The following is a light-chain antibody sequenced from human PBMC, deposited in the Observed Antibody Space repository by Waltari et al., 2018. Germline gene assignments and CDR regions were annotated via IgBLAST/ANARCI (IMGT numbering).Light chain of an antibody. CDR2: GAS. J-gene: IGKJ1*01. CDR3: QHYHNWPPWT. V-gene: IGKV3-15*01. CDR1: QNIGSN. Sequence: ELVMTKSPAILLVSPGERATLSCRASQNIGSNLGWYQQKPGQAPRLLIYGASTRATGVPARFSGSGSGTDFTLTISSLQSEDFAVYYCQHYHNWPPWTFGQGTTVEIK.